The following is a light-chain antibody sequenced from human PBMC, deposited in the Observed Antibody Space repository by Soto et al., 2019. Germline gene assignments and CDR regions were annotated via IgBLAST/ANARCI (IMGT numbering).Light chain of an antibody. Sequence: EIVLTQSPGTLSLSPGERATLSCRASQSVSNTYLAWYQQKPGQAPRLLMYDASSRATGIPDRFSGSGSGTEFTLTISRLEPEDFAVYYCQQYGRSPGLFTFGPGTKVDIK. V-gene: IGKV3-20*01. J-gene: IGKJ3*01. CDR3: QQYGRSPGLFT. CDR2: DAS. CDR1: QSVSNTY.